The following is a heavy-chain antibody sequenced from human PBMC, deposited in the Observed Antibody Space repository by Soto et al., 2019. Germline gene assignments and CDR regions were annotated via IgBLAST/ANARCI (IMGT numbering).Heavy chain of an antibody. V-gene: IGHV3-9*01. CDR1: GFTFDDYA. J-gene: IGHJ6*02. CDR2: ISWNSGSI. D-gene: IGHD3-3*01. CDR3: AKGDFWSGPSYYGMDV. Sequence: GGSLRLSCAASGFTFDDYAMHWVRQAPGKGLEWVSGISWNSGSIGYADSVKGRFTISRDNAKNSLYLQMNSLRAEDTALYYCAKGDFWSGPSYYGMDVWGQGTTVTVSS.